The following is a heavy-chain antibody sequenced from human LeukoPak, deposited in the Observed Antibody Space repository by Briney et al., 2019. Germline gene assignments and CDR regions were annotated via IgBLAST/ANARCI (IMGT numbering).Heavy chain of an antibody. CDR3: ARGLGDSSGRLFDY. V-gene: IGHV4-34*01. CDR2: INHSGST. J-gene: IGHJ4*02. CDR1: GGSFSGCY. D-gene: IGHD3-22*01. Sequence: SETLSLTCAVYGGSFSGCYWSWIRQPPGKGLEWIGEINHSGSTNYNPSLKSRVTISVDTSKNQFSLKLSSVTAADTAVYYCARGLGDSSGRLFDYWGQGTLVTVSS.